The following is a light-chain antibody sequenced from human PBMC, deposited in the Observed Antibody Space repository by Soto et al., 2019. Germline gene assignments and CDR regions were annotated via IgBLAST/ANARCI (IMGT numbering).Light chain of an antibody. CDR3: SSYAGINILYV. Sequence: QSALTAPPSASGSPGHSVTISFTGTSRDVGGYDCVSWYQQHPGKAPKLMMYEVSKRPSGVPDRFSGSKSGNTASLTVSGLQPEDEADYYCSSYAGINILYVFGTGTKVTVL. J-gene: IGLJ1*01. CDR2: EVS. V-gene: IGLV2-8*01. CDR1: SRDVGGYDC.